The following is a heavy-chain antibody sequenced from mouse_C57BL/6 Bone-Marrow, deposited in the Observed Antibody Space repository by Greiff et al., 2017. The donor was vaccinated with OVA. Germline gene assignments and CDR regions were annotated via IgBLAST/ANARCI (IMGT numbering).Heavy chain of an antibody. V-gene: IGHV1-81*01. CDR1: GYTFTSYG. Sequence: QVQLQQSGAELARPGASVKLSCKASGYTFTSYGISWVKQRTGQGLEWIGEIYPRSGNTYYNEKFKGKATLTADKSSSTAYMERRSLTSEDSAVYFWERKGGGAMDYWGQGTSVTVSS. J-gene: IGHJ4*01. CDR3: ERKGGGAMDY. CDR2: IYPRSGNT.